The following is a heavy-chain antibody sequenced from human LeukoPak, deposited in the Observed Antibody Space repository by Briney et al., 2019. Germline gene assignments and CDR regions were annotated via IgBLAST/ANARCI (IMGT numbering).Heavy chain of an antibody. CDR3: AKLGHCSSTSCYGVFDY. D-gene: IGHD2-2*01. V-gene: IGHV3-30*18. CDR1: GFTFRSYG. Sequence: PGGSLRLSCAASGFTFRSYGMHWVRQAPGKGLEWVAVISYDGSNKYYVDSVKGRFTISRDNSKNTLYLQMNSLRAEDTAVYYCAKLGHCSSTSCYGVFDYWGQGTLVTVSS. J-gene: IGHJ4*02. CDR2: ISYDGSNK.